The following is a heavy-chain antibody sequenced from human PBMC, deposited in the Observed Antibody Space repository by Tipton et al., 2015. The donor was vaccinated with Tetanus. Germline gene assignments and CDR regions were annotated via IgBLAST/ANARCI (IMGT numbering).Heavy chain of an antibody. Sequence: GSLRLSCAASGFTFSTNAMHWVRQAAGKGLEWVAHINRDGSEKACADAVQGRFSISRDSAKNSLSLQMNSLRAEDTVVYYCARYLFAYGMDVWGQGTTVTVSS. V-gene: IGHV3-7*03. CDR1: GFTFSTNA. J-gene: IGHJ6*02. CDR2: INRDGSEK. CDR3: ARYLFAYGMDV.